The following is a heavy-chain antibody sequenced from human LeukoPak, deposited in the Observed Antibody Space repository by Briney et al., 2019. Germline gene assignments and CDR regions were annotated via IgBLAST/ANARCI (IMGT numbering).Heavy chain of an antibody. CDR3: TRATGSFYGHGY. J-gene: IGHJ4*02. Sequence: PGGSLRLSCAASGFTFSSYWMHWVRQAPGKGLLWVSRINSDGSVTTYADPVKGRFTISRDNAKNTLYLQMNSLRAEDTAVYYCTRATGSFYGHGYWGQGTLVTVSS. CDR2: INSDGSVT. D-gene: IGHD1-26*01. CDR1: GFTFSSYW. V-gene: IGHV3-74*01.